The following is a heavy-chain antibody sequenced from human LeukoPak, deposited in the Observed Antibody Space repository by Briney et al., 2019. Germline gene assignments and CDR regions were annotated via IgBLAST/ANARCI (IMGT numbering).Heavy chain of an antibody. CDR3: AKVIAVASTGRRASWAFDI. Sequence: PGGSLRLFCAASEFTFSTYSMSWVRQAAGKGLEWVSSIGSGGTYIYYADSVKGAFTTHRHNADNSLYLQTNSRRAEDTDVHYCAKVIAVASTGRRASWAFDIWGQGTMVTASS. CDR1: EFTFSTYS. D-gene: IGHD6-19*01. CDR2: IGSGGTYI. J-gene: IGHJ3*02. V-gene: IGHV3-21*04.